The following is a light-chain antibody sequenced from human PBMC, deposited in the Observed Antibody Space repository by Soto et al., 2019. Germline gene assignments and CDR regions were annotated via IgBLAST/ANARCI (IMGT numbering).Light chain of an antibody. V-gene: IGKV4-1*01. CDR2: WAS. CDR1: QSVLYSSTNKNS. Sequence: DIVMTQSPDSLAVSLGERATINCKSSQSVLYSSTNKNSLVWHQQKPGQPPKLLIYWASTRESGVPDRFSGSGSGTNFTLTITSLQAEDVAVYYCQQYYSIPRTFGQGTKVEIK. CDR3: QQYYSIPRT. J-gene: IGKJ1*01.